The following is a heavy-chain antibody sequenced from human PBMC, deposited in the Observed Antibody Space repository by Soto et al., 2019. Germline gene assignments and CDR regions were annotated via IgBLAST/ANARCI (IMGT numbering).Heavy chain of an antibody. Sequence: QVQLQESGPGLVKPSQTLSLTCTVSGGSISSGGYYWSWIRQHPGKGLEWIGYIYYSGSTYYNPSLKSRVTISVDTSKNQFSLKLSSVTAADTAVYYCARGGRAPWLKSSHEVFDYWGQGTLVTVSS. D-gene: IGHD3-9*01. CDR3: ARGGRAPWLKSSHEVFDY. CDR2: IYYSGST. CDR1: GGSISSGGYY. J-gene: IGHJ4*02. V-gene: IGHV4-31*03.